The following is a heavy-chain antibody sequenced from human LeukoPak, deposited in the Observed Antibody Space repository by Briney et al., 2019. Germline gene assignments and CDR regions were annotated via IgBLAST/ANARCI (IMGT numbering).Heavy chain of an antibody. CDR1: GFTFSSYA. J-gene: IGHJ5*01. CDR2: ISYDESNK. CDR3: ARYSSSWFVY. D-gene: IGHD6-13*01. Sequence: GGSLRLSCAASGFTFSSYAMHWVRQAPGKGLEWVAVISYDESNKYYADSVKGRFTISRDNSKNTLYLQMNSLRAEDTAVYYCARYSSSWFVYWGQGTLVTVSS. V-gene: IGHV3-30*04.